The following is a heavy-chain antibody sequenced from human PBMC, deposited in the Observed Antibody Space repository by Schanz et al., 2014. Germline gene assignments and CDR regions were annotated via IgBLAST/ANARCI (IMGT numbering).Heavy chain of an antibody. V-gene: IGHV3-30*19. Sequence: QVQLVESGGGVVQPGRSLRLSCAASGFAFSVYGIHWFRQPAGKGLEWVAVISYDGSNKYYADSVKGRFTISRDNSKNTLYLHMNTLRSEDTAVYYCAKDSTHIDIVLVPTAIDYWGQGTLVTVSS. CDR2: ISYDGSNK. CDR1: GFAFSVYG. D-gene: IGHD2-2*01. CDR3: AKDSTHIDIVLVPTAIDY. J-gene: IGHJ4*02.